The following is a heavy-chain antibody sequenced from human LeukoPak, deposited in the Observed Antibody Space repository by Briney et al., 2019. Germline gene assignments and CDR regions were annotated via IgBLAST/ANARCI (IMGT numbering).Heavy chain of an antibody. CDR2: ISGSGSTT. Sequence: GGSLRLSCAASGFSFSDYYMSWIRQAPGKGLEWVSFISGSGSTTYADSVKGRFTISRDNSKNTLYLQMNSLRAEDTAVYYCAKEVEPRDNWGQGTLVTVSS. CDR3: AKEVEPRDN. CDR1: GFSFSDYY. V-gene: IGHV3-11*01. D-gene: IGHD1-26*01. J-gene: IGHJ4*02.